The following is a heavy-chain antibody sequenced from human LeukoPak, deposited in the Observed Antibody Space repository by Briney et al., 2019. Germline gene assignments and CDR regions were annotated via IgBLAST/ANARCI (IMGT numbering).Heavy chain of an antibody. V-gene: IGHV4-61*02. Sequence: PSETLSLTCTVSGGSISSGSYYWSWIRQPAGKGLEWIGRIYTSGSTNYNPSLKSRVPISVDTSKNQVSLKLSSVTAADTAVYYCASGYYYDGVYFQHWGQGTLVTVSS. CDR3: ASGYYYDGVYFQH. J-gene: IGHJ1*01. CDR2: IYTSGST. CDR1: GGSISSGSYY. D-gene: IGHD3-22*01.